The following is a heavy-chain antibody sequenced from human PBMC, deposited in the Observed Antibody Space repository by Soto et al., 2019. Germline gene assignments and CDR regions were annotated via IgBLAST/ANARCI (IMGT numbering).Heavy chain of an antibody. CDR2: IDSGGRTT. Sequence: PGGSLRLSCAASGFTFSRDWMHWFRQAPGKGLVWVSRIDSGGRTTTYADSVKGRFTISRDNTKNPLYLQMNGLRAEDTALYYCARWFTYGNFAYFDYWGQGTQVTVSS. J-gene: IGHJ4*02. D-gene: IGHD3-10*01. CDR1: GFTFSRDW. CDR3: ARWFTYGNFAYFDY. V-gene: IGHV3-74*01.